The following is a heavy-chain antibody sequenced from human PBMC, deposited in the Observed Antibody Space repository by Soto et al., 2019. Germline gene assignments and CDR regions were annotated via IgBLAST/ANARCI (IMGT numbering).Heavy chain of an antibody. Sequence: QVQLVESGGGVVQPGRSPRLSCAASGFTFSSYGMHWVRQAPGKGLEWVAVISYDGSNKYYADSVKGRFTISRDNSKNTLYLQMNSLRAEDTDVYYCAKLFGFSGYDSTAFDIWGQGTMVTVSS. CDR1: GFTFSSYG. CDR2: ISYDGSNK. J-gene: IGHJ3*02. V-gene: IGHV3-30*18. CDR3: AKLFGFSGYDSTAFDI. D-gene: IGHD5-12*01.